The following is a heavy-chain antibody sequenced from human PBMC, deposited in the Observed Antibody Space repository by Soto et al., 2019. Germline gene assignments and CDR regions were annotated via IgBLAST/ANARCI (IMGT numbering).Heavy chain of an antibody. D-gene: IGHD3-10*01. Sequence: GGSLRLSCAASGFTFSSYWMHWVRQAPGKGLVWVSRINSDGSSTSYADSVKGRFTISRDNAKNTLYLQMNSLRAEDTAVYYCARLGDRDSYYGMDVWGQGTTVTVSS. CDR1: GFTFSSYW. CDR2: INSDGSST. CDR3: ARLGDRDSYYGMDV. V-gene: IGHV3-74*01. J-gene: IGHJ6*02.